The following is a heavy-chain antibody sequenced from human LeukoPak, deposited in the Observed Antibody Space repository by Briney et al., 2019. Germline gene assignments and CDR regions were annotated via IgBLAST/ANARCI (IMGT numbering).Heavy chain of an antibody. CDR1: GYTFTGYY. CDR2: IIPNSGGT. V-gene: IGHV1-2*02. CDR3: ARRSDSGSYSY. J-gene: IGHJ4*02. Sequence: RASVKVSCKASGYTFTGYYIHWVRQAAGQGLEWMGWIIPNSGGTNYEQKFQDRVTMTRDTSISTAYLQWSSLKASDTAMYYCARRSDSGSYSYWGQGTLVTVSS. D-gene: IGHD3-10*01.